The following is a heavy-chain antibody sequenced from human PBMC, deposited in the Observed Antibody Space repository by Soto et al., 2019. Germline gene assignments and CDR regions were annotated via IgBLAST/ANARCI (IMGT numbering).Heavy chain of an antibody. V-gene: IGHV3-23*01. J-gene: IGHJ4*02. Sequence: GGSLRLSCAASGFTFSGYAMSWVRQAPGKGLEWVSAISGSGGSTYYADSVKGRFTISRDNSKNTLYLQMNSLRAEDTAVYYCAKDRDISGSYFGRLGYWGQGTLVTVLL. D-gene: IGHD1-26*01. CDR2: ISGSGGST. CDR1: GFTFSGYA. CDR3: AKDRDISGSYFGRLGY.